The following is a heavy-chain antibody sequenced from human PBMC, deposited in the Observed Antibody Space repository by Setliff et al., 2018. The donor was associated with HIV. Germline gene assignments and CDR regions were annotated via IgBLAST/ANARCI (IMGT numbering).Heavy chain of an antibody. J-gene: IGHJ6*03. CDR3: ARGGTTVNYYYYYMDV. CDR2: ISPNYGGT. CDR1: GYIFTHYY. V-gene: IGHV1-2*06. D-gene: IGHD1-1*01. Sequence: ASVKVSCKTSGYIFTHYYTHWVRQAPGQGLEWMGRISPNYGGTHYPQKFQGRVTITRDTSITTAYMELSRLRSDDTAVYYCARGGTTVNYYYYYMDVWGKGTTVTVSS.